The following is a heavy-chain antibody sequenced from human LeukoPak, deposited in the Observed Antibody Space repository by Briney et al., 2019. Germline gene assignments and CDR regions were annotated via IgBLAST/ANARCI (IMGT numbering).Heavy chain of an antibody. CDR3: ARDYPGYSYEFDY. Sequence: PSETLSLTCTVSGGSISSSYWSWIRQPPGKGLEWIGYISYSGSTNYNPSLKSRVTISGDTSKNQFSLTLSSVTAADTAVYYCARDYPGYSYEFDYCGQGTLVTVSS. J-gene: IGHJ4*02. CDR2: ISYSGST. CDR1: GGSISSSY. V-gene: IGHV4-59*01. D-gene: IGHD5-18*01.